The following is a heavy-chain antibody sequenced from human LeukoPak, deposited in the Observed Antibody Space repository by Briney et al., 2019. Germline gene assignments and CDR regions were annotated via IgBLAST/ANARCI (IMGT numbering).Heavy chain of an antibody. V-gene: IGHV1-18*01. CDR3: ARDGARVVATKKTHSSGSSGAFDV. D-gene: IGHD3-22*01. CDR2: INTYNGNT. CDR1: GYTFTSYD. J-gene: IGHJ3*01. Sequence: ASVKVSCKASGYTFTSYDISWVRQAPGQGLEWMGWINTYNGNTNYAQNLQGRVTMTTDTSTSTAYMELSSLRSEDTAVYYCARDGARVVATKKTHSSGSSGAFDVWGQGTMVTVSS.